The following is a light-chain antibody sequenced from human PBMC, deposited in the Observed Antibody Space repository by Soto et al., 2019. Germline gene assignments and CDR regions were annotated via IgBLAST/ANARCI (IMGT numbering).Light chain of an antibody. V-gene: IGLV2-8*01. CDR1: SSDVGGYNY. Sequence: QSVLTQPPSASGSPGQSVTISCTGTSSDVGGYNYVSWYQQHPGKAPKLIIYEVSKRPSGVPDRFSGSKSGNTASLTVSGLQAEDEADYYCGSYGGSKVFGGGTQLTVL. CDR2: EVS. CDR3: GSYGGSKV. J-gene: IGLJ2*01.